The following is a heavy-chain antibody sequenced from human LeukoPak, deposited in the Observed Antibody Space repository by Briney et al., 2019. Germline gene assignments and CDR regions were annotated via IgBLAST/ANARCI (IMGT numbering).Heavy chain of an antibody. D-gene: IGHD5-12*01. CDR1: GFTFGSYW. J-gene: IGHJ4*02. Sequence: PGGSLRLSCAASGFTFGSYWMSWVRQAPGKGLEWVANIKQDGSEKYYVDSVKGRFTISRDNAKNSLYLQMNSLRAEDTAVYYCARDQRWATGIFDYWGQGTLVTVSS. V-gene: IGHV3-7*01. CDR2: IKQDGSEK. CDR3: ARDQRWATGIFDY.